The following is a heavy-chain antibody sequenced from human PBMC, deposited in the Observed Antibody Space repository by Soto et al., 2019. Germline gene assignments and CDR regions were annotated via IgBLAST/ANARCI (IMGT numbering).Heavy chain of an antibody. J-gene: IGHJ4*02. CDR1: GGTFSSYA. D-gene: IGHD3-3*01. CDR2: IIPIFGTA. CDR3: ARTVTIFGVVTPQEYYFDY. V-gene: IGHV1-69*13. Sequence: SVKVSCKASGGTFSSYAISWVRQAPGQGLEWMGGIIPIFGTANYAQKFQGRVTITADESTSTAYMELSSLRSEDTAVYYCARTVTIFGVVTPQEYYFDYWGQGTLVTVSS.